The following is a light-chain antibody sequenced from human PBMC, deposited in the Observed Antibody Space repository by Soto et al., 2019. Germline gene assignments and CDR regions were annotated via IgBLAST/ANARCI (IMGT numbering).Light chain of an antibody. CDR3: QQCNSYPLT. CDR1: QSISSW. Sequence: DIQMTQSPSTLSASVGDRVTITCRASQSISSWLAWYQQKPGKAPNLLIYDASSLGSGVPSRFSGSGSGTEFTLTITNLQPGDFATYFCQQCNSYPLTFGGGTKVEV. J-gene: IGKJ4*01. CDR2: DAS. V-gene: IGKV1-5*01.